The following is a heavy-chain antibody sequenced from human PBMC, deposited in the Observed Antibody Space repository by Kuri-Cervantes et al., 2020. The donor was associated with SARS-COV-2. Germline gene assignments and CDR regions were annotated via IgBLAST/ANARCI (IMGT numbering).Heavy chain of an antibody. D-gene: IGHD2-2*01. CDR3: ARGLVCTSCYGADNWFDP. Sequence: SETLSLTCTVSGGSISSSSYYWGWIRQPPGKGLEWIGSIYYSGSTYYNPSLKSRVTISVDTSKNQFSLKLSSVTAADTAVYYCARGLVCTSCYGADNWFDPWGQGTLVTVSS. CDR1: GGSISSSSYY. J-gene: IGHJ5*02. CDR2: IYYSGST. V-gene: IGHV4-39*01.